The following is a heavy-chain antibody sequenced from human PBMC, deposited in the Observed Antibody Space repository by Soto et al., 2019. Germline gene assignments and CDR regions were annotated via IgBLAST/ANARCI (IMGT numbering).Heavy chain of an antibody. J-gene: IGHJ4*02. V-gene: IGHV3-33*01. CDR1: GFTFSSYG. D-gene: IGHD6-13*01. CDR2: IWYDGSNK. CDR3: ARDPGSSWYYFDS. Sequence: GGSLRLSCAASGFTFSSYGMYWVRQAPGKGLEWVAVIWYDGSNKYYADSVKGRFTISRDNSKNTLYLQRNSLRADDPAVYYCARDPGSSWYYFDSWGQGPLVTVPS.